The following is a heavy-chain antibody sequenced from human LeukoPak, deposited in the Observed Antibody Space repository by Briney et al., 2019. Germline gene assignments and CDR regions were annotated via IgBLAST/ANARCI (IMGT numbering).Heavy chain of an antibody. CDR3: ARGWQLVRYYFDY. V-gene: IGHV3-21*01. J-gene: IGHJ4*02. CDR2: ISSSSSYI. Sequence: GGSLRLSCAASGFTFSSYSMNWVRQAPGKGLEWVSSISSSSSYIYYADSVKGRFTISRDNAKNSLYLQMNSLRAEDTAVYYCARGWQLVRYYFDYWGQGTLVTVSS. CDR1: GFTFSSYS. D-gene: IGHD6-6*01.